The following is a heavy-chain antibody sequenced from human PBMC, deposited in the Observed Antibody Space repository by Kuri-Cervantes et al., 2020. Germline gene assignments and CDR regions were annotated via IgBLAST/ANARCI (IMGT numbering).Heavy chain of an antibody. CDR2: ISSSGSTI. Sequence: GGSLRLSCAASGFTFSSYEMNWVRQAPGKGLEWVSYISSSGSTIYYADSVKGRFTISRDNAKNSLYLQMNSLRAEDTAVYYCARVYYDILTGYYVELDYWGQGTLVTVSS. CDR3: ARVYYDILTGYYVELDY. CDR1: GFTFSSYE. D-gene: IGHD3-9*01. V-gene: IGHV3-48*03. J-gene: IGHJ4*02.